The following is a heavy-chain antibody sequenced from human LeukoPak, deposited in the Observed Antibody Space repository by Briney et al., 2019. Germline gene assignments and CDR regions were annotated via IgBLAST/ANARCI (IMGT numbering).Heavy chain of an antibody. J-gene: IGHJ3*02. CDR2: IYYSGST. Sequence: PSETLSLTCTVSGGSTSSYYWSWIRQPPGKGLEWIGYIYYSGSTNYNPSLKSRVTISVDTSKNQFSLKLSSVTAADTAVYYCARDGWEYYYGSGSYPGDFDIWGQGTMVTVSS. CDR3: ARDGWEYYYGSGSYPGDFDI. CDR1: GGSTSSYY. D-gene: IGHD3-10*01. V-gene: IGHV4-59*01.